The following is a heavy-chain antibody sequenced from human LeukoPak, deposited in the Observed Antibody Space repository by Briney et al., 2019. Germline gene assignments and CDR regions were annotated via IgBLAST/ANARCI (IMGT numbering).Heavy chain of an antibody. CDR2: IYRSGST. CDR3: AGYSDSSGYYGLDAFDI. D-gene: IGHD3-22*01. J-gene: IGHJ3*02. CDR1: GYSISSGYY. Sequence: SETLSLTCTVSGYSISSGYYWGWIRQPPGKGLQWIGSIYRSGSTNYNPSLKSRVTISVDTSKNQFSLKLSSVTAADTAVYYCAGYSDSSGYYGLDAFDIWGQGTMVTVSS. V-gene: IGHV4-38-2*02.